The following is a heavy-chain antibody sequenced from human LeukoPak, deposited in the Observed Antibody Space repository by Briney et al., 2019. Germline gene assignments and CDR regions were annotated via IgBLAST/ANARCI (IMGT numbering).Heavy chain of an antibody. CDR3: ARTPGYSGSYFGAFDI. CDR1: GGTFSSYA. CDR2: IIPIFGTA. D-gene: IGHD1-26*01. Sequence: VKVSCKASGGTFSSYAISWVRQAPGQGLEWMGGIIPIFGTANYAQKFQGRVTITTDESTSTAYMELSSLRSEDTAVYYCARTPGYSGSYFGAFDIWGQGTMVTVSS. V-gene: IGHV1-69*13. J-gene: IGHJ3*02.